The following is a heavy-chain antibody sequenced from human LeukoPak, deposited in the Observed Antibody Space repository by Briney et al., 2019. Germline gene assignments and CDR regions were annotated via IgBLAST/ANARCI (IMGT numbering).Heavy chain of an antibody. V-gene: IGHV3-30*02. CDR2: IRSDGSNK. J-gene: IGHJ4*02. Sequence: GGSLRLSCTASGFSFSSYGMHWVRQAPGKGLESVAFIRSDGSNKYYADSVKGRFTISRDNSKNTLYLQMNSLRAEDTAVYYCASDSGSYSYWAIFDYWGQGTLVTVSS. D-gene: IGHD3-10*01. CDR1: GFSFSSYG. CDR3: ASDSGSYSYWAIFDY.